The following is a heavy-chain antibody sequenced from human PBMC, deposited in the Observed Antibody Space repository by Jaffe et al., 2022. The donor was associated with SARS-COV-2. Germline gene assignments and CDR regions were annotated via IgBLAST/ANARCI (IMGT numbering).Heavy chain of an antibody. Sequence: QVQLQQWGAGLLKPSETLSLTCAVYGGSFTGYYWSCIRQPPGKGLEWIGEINHSGSTNYNPSLKSRVTISVDTSKNQFSLKLSSVTAADTAVYYCARGRLGSWFAGTLMDVWGQGTTVTVSS. CDR2: INHSGST. CDR3: ARGRLGSWFAGTLMDV. V-gene: IGHV4-34*01. D-gene: IGHD6-13*01. J-gene: IGHJ6*02. CDR1: GGSFTGYY.